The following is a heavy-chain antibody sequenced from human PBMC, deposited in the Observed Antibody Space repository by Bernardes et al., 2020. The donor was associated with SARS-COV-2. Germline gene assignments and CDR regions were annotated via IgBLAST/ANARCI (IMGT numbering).Heavy chain of an antibody. Sequence: SETLSLTCSVSGDSIYSSSYFWGWIRQPPGKGLEWIGSIYYSGRTYQNPSLKSRVTISVDTSKNQFSLKMSSVTAADTAVYYCARHEEYSYGTDYWGQGTLVTVSS. CDR1: GDSIYSSSYF. D-gene: IGHD5-18*01. V-gene: IGHV4-39*01. CDR2: IYYSGRT. J-gene: IGHJ4*02. CDR3: ARHEEYSYGTDY.